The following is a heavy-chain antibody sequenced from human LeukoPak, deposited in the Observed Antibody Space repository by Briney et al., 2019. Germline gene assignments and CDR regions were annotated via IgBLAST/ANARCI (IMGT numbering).Heavy chain of an antibody. Sequence: SETLSLTCTVSGGSNSSYYWSWIRQPPGKGLEWIGYIYYSGSTNYNPSLKSRVTISVDTSKNQFSLKLSSVTAADTAVYYCARHVEMATEFDYWGQGTLVTVSS. D-gene: IGHD5-24*01. CDR1: GGSNSSYY. CDR3: ARHVEMATEFDY. V-gene: IGHV4-59*01. J-gene: IGHJ4*02. CDR2: IYYSGST.